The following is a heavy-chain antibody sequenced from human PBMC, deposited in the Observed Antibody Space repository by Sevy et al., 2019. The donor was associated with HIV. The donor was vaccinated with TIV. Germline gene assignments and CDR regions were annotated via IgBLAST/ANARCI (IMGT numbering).Heavy chain of an antibody. CDR3: AKDHPDPQVGYCTNGVCLNWFDP. V-gene: IGHV3-23*01. J-gene: IGHJ5*02. CDR2: ISGSGGST. CDR1: GFTFSSYA. Sequence: GGSLRLSCAASGFTFSSYAMSWVRQAPGKGLEWVSAISGSGGSTYYADSVKGRFTISRDNSKNTLYLQMNSLRAEDTAVYYCAKDHPDPQVGYCTNGVCLNWFDPWGQGTLVTVSS. D-gene: IGHD2-8*01.